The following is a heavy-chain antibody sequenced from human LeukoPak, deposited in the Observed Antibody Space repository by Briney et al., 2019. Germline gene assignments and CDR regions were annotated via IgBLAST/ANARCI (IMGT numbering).Heavy chain of an antibody. V-gene: IGHV3-21*01. D-gene: IGHD3-10*01. Sequence: GGSLRLSRAASGFTFSSYSMNWVRQAPGKGLEWVSSISSSSSYIYYADSVKGRFTISRDNAKNSLYLQMNSLRAEDTAVYYCASGGGSGGTHDYWGQGTLVTASP. CDR2: ISSSSSYI. CDR3: ASGGGSGGTHDY. J-gene: IGHJ4*02. CDR1: GFTFSSYS.